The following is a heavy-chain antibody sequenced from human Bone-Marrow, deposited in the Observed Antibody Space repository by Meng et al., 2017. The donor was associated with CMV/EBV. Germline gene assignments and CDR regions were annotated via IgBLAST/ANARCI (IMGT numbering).Heavy chain of an antibody. D-gene: IGHD3-3*02. V-gene: IGHV3-15*01. Sequence: GESLKISCAASGFTFANAWMSWVRQAPGKGLEWVARIKSGGGTIEYAAPVRGRFSISRDESYNTLYLQMNSLKTEDTAIYYCATDRPEVLAQIDFWGQGTLVTVSS. J-gene: IGHJ4*02. CDR3: ATDRPEVLAQIDF. CDR2: IKSGGGTI. CDR1: GFTFANAW.